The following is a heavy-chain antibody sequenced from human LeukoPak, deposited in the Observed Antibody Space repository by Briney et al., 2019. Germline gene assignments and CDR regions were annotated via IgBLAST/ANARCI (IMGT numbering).Heavy chain of an antibody. V-gene: IGHV3-74*01. Sequence: PGGSLRLSCAASGFTVRSYWMYWVRQAPGKGLVWVSLINGDGSSTTYADSVEGRFTISSDSAKNTLYLQMNSLRAEDTAVYYCARDRTLDYWGRGTLVTVSS. CDR1: GFTVRSYW. CDR3: ARDRTLDY. CDR2: INGDGSST. J-gene: IGHJ4*02.